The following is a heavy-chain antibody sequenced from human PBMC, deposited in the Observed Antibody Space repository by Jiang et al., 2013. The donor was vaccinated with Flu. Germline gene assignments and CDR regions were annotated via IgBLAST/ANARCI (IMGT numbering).Heavy chain of an antibody. Sequence: GAEVKKPGASVKVSCKTSGYTFFSYGITWVRQAPGQGLEWLGWRSTDNDDRRYAQKLQGRVSMTTDTATSTVYMELRSLRSDDTAVYYCARDTVATGGLDFWGQGTLVTVSS. CDR2: RSTDNDDR. CDR3: ARDTVATGGLDF. J-gene: IGHJ4*02. V-gene: IGHV1-18*01. D-gene: IGHD4-17*01. CDR1: GYTFFSYG.